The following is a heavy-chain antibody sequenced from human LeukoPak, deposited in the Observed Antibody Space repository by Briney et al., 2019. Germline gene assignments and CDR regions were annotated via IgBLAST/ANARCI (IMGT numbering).Heavy chain of an antibody. CDR3: ARGRRGKDIVVVPAAPRGVYFDY. CDR2: INHSGST. CDR1: GGSFSGYY. Sequence: PSETLSLTCAVYGGSFSGYYWSWIGQPPGKGLEWIGEINHSGSTNYNPSLKSRVTISVHTYKNQLSLKLSSVTAADTAVYYCARGRRGKDIVVVPAAPRGVYFDYWGQGTLVTVSS. D-gene: IGHD2-2*01. J-gene: IGHJ4*02. V-gene: IGHV4-34*01.